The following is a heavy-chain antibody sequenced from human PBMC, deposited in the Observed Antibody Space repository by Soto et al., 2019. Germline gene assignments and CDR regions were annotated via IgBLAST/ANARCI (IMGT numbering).Heavy chain of an antibody. CDR3: VRGDKGGFDL. CDR1: GFTFNYYW. V-gene: IGHV3-74*01. CDR2: IHSDGSTT. Sequence: EVQLVESEGGLVQRGGSLRLSCAASGFTFNYYWMHWVRQAPGQGLVWVSHIHSDGSTTTYADSVKGRFTISRDNAKNTLYQQMNGLRAEDTAVYYCVRGDKGGFDLWGQGTTVTVSS. D-gene: IGHD2-21*02. J-gene: IGHJ3*01.